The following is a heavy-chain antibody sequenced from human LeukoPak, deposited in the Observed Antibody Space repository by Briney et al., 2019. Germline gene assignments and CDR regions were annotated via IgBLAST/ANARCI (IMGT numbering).Heavy chain of an antibody. CDR3: AILTQARYGMDV. V-gene: IGHV3-48*02. J-gene: IGHJ6*02. CDR2: ISSSGSTR. Sequence: GGSLRLSCAASGFTFSSSSMNWVRQAPGKGLEWVSYISSSGSTRYYADSVEGRFTISRDNAKNSLYLQMNNLRDEDTAVYYCAILTQARYGMDVWGQGTTVTVSS. D-gene: IGHD7-27*01. CDR1: GFTFSSSS.